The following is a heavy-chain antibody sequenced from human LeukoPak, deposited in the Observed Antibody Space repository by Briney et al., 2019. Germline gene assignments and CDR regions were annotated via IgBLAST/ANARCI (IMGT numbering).Heavy chain of an antibody. CDR3: ARAVAAADSY. CDR2: INQDGSKK. CDR1: GFTISTYW. V-gene: IGHV3-7*04. J-gene: IGHJ4*02. Sequence: GGSLRLSCTASGFTISTYWMSWVRQAPGKGLEWVANINQDGSKKYYVDSVRGRFTISRDNVKNSVYLQMNSLRAEDTAVYSCARAVAAADSYWGRGTLVTVSS. D-gene: IGHD6-13*01.